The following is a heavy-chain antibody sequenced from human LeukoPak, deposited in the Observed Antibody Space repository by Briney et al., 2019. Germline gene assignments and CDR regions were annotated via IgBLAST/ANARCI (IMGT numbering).Heavy chain of an antibody. Sequence: PGESLRLSCVFSGFTLSNYWMTWVRQAPGKGLEWVASINKDGSGKYSVDSVKDRVTISRDNAKNSLDLQINSLAVEDTAIYYCARDDGDVWGKGTTVTISS. J-gene: IGHJ6*04. CDR1: GFTLSNYW. CDR2: INKDGSGK. CDR3: ARDDGDV. V-gene: IGHV3-7*01.